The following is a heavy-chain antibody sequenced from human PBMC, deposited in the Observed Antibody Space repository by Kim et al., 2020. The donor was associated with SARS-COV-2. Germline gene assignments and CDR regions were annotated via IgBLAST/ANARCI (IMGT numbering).Heavy chain of an antibody. CDR1: EFTFRKDW. J-gene: IGHJ1*01. Sequence: GGSLRLSCEASEFTFRKDWLTWVRQAPGKGLEWVASINPGRTQRNNVGSVRGRFIISGDSAKNSVSLQMNSPTVENTALYYCALGNGGDYFWGQGTLVTV. CDR3: ALGNGGDYF. V-gene: IGHV3-7*03. D-gene: IGHD2-21*02. CDR2: INPGRTQR.